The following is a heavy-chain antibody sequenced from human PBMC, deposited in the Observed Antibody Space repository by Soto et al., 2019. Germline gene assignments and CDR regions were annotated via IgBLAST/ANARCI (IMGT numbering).Heavy chain of an antibody. V-gene: IGHV2-5*02. Sequence: QITLKESGPTLMKPTQTLTLTCTFSGFSLSTSGVGVGWIRQPPGKALEWLALIYWDDDKRYSPSLKSRLTIPKDTSKNRVVLTMTNMDPVDTATYYCAHRRVTMIVVASDAFDIWGQGTMVTVSS. D-gene: IGHD3-22*01. CDR3: AHRRVTMIVVASDAFDI. CDR1: GFSLSTSGVG. J-gene: IGHJ3*02. CDR2: IYWDDDK.